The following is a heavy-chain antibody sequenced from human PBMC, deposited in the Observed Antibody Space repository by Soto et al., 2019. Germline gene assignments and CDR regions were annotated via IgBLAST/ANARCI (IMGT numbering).Heavy chain of an antibody. V-gene: IGHV4-34*01. CDR1: GGSFTSYY. D-gene: IGHD6-6*01. J-gene: IGHJ5*02. Sequence: ETLSLTCAVSGGSFTSYYWTWIRQPPEKGLEWIGEITHRGSTNYNPSLKSRVTMSVDTSKNQFSLKLTSVTAADTAVYFCARGPQKLAPEQQPIDTWGQGTLVTVSS. CDR2: ITHRGST. CDR3: ARGPQKLAPEQQPIDT.